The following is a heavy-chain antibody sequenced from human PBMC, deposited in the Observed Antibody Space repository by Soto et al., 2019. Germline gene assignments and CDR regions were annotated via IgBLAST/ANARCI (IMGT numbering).Heavy chain of an antibody. Sequence: QVQLVQSGAEVKKPGSSVKVSCKSSGGTFSSYAFSWVRQAPGRGLEWMGGIIPIFGTANYAQKFQGRVTITADEPTSTAYWELSSLRFEDTAVYYCARDSLVVVAATPRWFDPWGQGTLVTVSS. J-gene: IGHJ5*02. CDR3: ARDSLVVVAATPRWFDP. V-gene: IGHV1-69*01. D-gene: IGHD2-15*01. CDR2: IIPIFGTA. CDR1: GGTFSSYA.